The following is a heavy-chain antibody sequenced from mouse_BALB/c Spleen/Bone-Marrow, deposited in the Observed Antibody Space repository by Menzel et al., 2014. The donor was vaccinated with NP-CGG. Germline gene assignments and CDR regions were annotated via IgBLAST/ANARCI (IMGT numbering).Heavy chain of an antibody. Sequence: EVKLQESGAELVKPGASVKLSCTASGFNIKDTYMHWVKQRPEQGLEWIGRIDPANGNTKYDPKFQGKATITADTSSNTAYLQLSSLTSEVTAVYYCANYYYGSSLFAYWGQGTLITVSA. V-gene: IGHV14-3*02. CDR1: GFNIKDTY. D-gene: IGHD1-1*01. CDR3: ANYYYGSSLFAY. CDR2: IDPANGNT. J-gene: IGHJ3*01.